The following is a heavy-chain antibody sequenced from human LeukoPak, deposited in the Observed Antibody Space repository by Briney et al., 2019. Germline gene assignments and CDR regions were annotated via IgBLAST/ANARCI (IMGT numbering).Heavy chain of an antibody. V-gene: IGHV4-31*03. CDR3: ARSHGGSIVVPYPFDY. Sequence: PSQTLSLTCTVSGGSISSGGYYWSWIRQHPGKGLEWIGYIYYSGSTYYNPSLKSRVTISVDTSKNQFSLKLSSVTAADTAVYYCARSHGGSIVVPYPFDYWGQGTLVTVSS. CDR1: GGSISSGGYY. CDR2: IYYSGST. D-gene: IGHD2-2*01. J-gene: IGHJ4*02.